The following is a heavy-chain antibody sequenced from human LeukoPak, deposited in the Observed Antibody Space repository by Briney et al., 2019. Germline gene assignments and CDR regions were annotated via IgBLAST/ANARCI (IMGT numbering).Heavy chain of an antibody. Sequence: ASVKVSCKASGYTFTGYYMHWVRQAPGQGLEWMGWINPNSGGTNYAQKFQGRVTMTRDTSISTAYMELSRLRSDDTAVYYCAREVLPAAKLGFDYWGQGTLVTVSS. CDR2: INPNSGGT. V-gene: IGHV1-2*02. CDR3: AREVLPAAKLGFDY. D-gene: IGHD2-2*01. CDR1: GYTFTGYY. J-gene: IGHJ4*02.